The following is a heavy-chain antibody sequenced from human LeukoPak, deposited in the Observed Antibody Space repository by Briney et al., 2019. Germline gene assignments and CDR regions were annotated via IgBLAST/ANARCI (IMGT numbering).Heavy chain of an antibody. CDR2: IIPMQGTP. CDR1: GYTFTGYY. V-gene: IGHV1-69*08. CDR3: ARESVAGGFEY. J-gene: IGHJ4*02. Sequence: SVKVSCKASGYTFTGYYMHWVRQAPGQGLEWVGWIIPMQGTPNYAQKFQDRVTISADKSTTTVYMALSSLRYEDTAMYYCARESVAGGFEYWGQGTLVTVSS. D-gene: IGHD6-19*01.